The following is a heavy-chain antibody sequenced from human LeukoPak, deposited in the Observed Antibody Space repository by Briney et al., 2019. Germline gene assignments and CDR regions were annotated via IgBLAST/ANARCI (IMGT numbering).Heavy chain of an antibody. CDR3: ARGHYDFWSGYGPFWDY. D-gene: IGHD3-3*01. V-gene: IGHV1-18*01. CDR2: ISAYNGNT. CDR1: GYTFTSYG. J-gene: IGHJ4*02. Sequence: GASVKVSCKASGYTFTSYGISWVRQAPGQGLEWMGWISAYNGNTNYAQKFQGRVTTTRDTSTNTVYMELSSLRSEDTAVYYCARGHYDFWSGYGPFWDYWGQGTLVTVSS.